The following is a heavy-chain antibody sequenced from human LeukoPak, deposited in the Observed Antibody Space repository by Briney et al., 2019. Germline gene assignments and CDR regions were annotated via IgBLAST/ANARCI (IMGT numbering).Heavy chain of an antibody. CDR1: GFTFGDYA. CDR3: TRDRGAYNLYDY. J-gene: IGHJ4*02. D-gene: IGHD1-1*01. CDR2: IRSKAYGETA. V-gene: IGHV3-49*03. Sequence: GGFLRLSCTASGFTFGDYAMSWIRQAPGKGLEWVGFIRSKAYGETADYAASVKGRFTISRDDSKAIAYLQMNSLKTEDTAVYHCTRDRGAYNLYDYWGQGTLVTVSS.